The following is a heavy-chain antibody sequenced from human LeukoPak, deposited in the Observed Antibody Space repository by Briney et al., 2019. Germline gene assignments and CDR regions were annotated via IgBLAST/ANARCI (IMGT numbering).Heavy chain of an antibody. V-gene: IGHV3-23*01. Sequence: GGSLRLSCAASGFTFSSYAMSWVRQAPGKGLEWVSAISGSGGSTYYADSVKGRFTISRDNSRNTLYLQMNSLRAEDTAVYYCAKAYTVATMPLGYWGQGTLVTVSS. J-gene: IGHJ4*02. CDR1: GFTFSSYA. D-gene: IGHD5-12*01. CDR3: AKAYTVATMPLGY. CDR2: ISGSGGST.